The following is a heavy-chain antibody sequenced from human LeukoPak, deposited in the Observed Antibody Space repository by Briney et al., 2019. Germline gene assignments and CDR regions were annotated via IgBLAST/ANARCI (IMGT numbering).Heavy chain of an antibody. Sequence: SETLSLTCSVTGVSIASGVYYWSWIRQSPGKGLEWLGYVYHRETTYYNPSLKSRISMSNDTSSNQFSLKLASVTAADTAVFYCARTFDFRAPRATDVWGKGTTVIVSS. CDR2: VYHRETT. J-gene: IGHJ6*04. CDR3: ARTFDFRAPRATDV. D-gene: IGHD3-9*01. V-gene: IGHV4-30-2*06. CDR1: GVSIASGVYY.